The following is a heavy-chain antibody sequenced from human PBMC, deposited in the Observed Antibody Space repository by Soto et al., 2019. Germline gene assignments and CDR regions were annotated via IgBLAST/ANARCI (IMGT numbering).Heavy chain of an antibody. V-gene: IGHV4-59*01. CDR3: ARSVAVPGAHIDY. Sequence: PAETLSLTCSVSGGSISGSYWSWIRQSPGKGLEWLGYVYYTGSTNYSPSLRSRVSISVDTSKNEFSLRLSSVTAADTAVYFCARSVAVPGAHIDYWGKGTQVTVSS. CDR1: GGSISGSY. D-gene: IGHD6-19*01. CDR2: VYYTGST. J-gene: IGHJ4*02.